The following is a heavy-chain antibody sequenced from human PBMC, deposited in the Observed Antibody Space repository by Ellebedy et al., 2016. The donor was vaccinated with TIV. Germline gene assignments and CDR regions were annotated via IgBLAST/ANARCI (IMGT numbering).Heavy chain of an antibody. D-gene: IGHD6-19*01. J-gene: IGHJ4*02. CDR1: GFTFSSYA. V-gene: IGHV3-30*01. Sequence: PGGSLRLSCAASGFTFSSYAMHWVRQAPGKGLEWVAVISYDGSNKYYADSVKGRFTISRDNAKNSLYLQMNSLRAEDMALYYCAKARDMAVADDYFDYWGQGTLVTVSS. CDR2: ISYDGSNK. CDR3: AKARDMAVADDYFDY.